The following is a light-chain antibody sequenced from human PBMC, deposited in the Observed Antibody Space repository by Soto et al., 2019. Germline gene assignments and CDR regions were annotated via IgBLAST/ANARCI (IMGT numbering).Light chain of an antibody. CDR3: ASYAGTRLFV. J-gene: IGLJ1*01. V-gene: IGLV2-8*01. CDR1: SSDVGFYNF. Sequence: QSVLTQPPSASGSPGQSLTISCTGTSSDVGFYNFVSWYQQRPGKAPKLVIYEVTKRPSGVPDRFSGSKSGSTASLTVSGLQADDAADYYCASYAGTRLFVFGSGTKSPS. CDR2: EVT.